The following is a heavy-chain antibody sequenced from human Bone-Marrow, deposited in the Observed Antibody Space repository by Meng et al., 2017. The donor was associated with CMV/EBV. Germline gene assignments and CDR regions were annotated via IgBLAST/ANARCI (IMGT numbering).Heavy chain of an antibody. D-gene: IGHD4-17*01. CDR3: ARGRGLRSKNYFDY. CDR2: INHSGST. CDR1: GGSFSGYY. V-gene: IGHV4-34*01. J-gene: IGHJ4*02. Sequence: GPLRLSCAVYGGSFSGYYWSWIRQPPGKGLEWIGEINHSGSTNYNPSLKSRVTISVDTSKNQFSLKLSSVTAADTAVYYCARGRGLRSKNYFDYWGQGTRVTGSS.